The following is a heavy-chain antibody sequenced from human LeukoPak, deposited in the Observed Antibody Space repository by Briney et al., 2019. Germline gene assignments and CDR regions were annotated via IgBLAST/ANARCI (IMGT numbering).Heavy chain of an antibody. CDR3: ARGHYYFDY. CDR2: IKQDGSEK. CDR1: GGSISSSNYY. V-gene: IGHV3-7*01. Sequence: ETLSLTCTVSGGSISSSNYYWGWIRQAPGKGLEWVANIKQDGSEKYYVDSVKGRFTISRDNAKNSLYLQMNSLRDEDTAVYYCARGHYYFDYWGQGTLVTVSS. J-gene: IGHJ4*02.